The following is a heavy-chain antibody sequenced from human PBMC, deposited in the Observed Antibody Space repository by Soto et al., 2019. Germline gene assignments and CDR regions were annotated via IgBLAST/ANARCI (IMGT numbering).Heavy chain of an antibody. CDR1: GYTFTSYG. V-gene: IGHV1-18*01. CDR2: ISAYNGNT. D-gene: IGHD1-26*01. J-gene: IGHJ5*02. CDR3: ARDRFDVGATNWFDP. Sequence: QVQLVQSGAEVKKPGASVKVSCKASGYTFTSYGISWGRQAPGQGLEWMGWISAYNGNTNYAQKLQGRVTMTTDTSTSTAYMELRSLRSDDTAVYYCARDRFDVGATNWFDPWGQGPLVTVSS.